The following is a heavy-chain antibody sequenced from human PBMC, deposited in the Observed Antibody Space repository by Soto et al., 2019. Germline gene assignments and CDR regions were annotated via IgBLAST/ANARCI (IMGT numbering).Heavy chain of an antibody. D-gene: IGHD3-9*01. CDR1: GYTFTSYG. CDR3: ATRGYYDILTGYYDFDY. CDR2: ISAYNGNT. J-gene: IGHJ4*02. Sequence: QVQLVQSGAEVKKPGASVKVSCKASGYTFTSYGISWVRQAPGQGLEWMGWISAYNGNTNYAQKLQGRVTMTTDTSTSTGYMELRSLRSDDTAVYYCATRGYYDILTGYYDFDYWGQGTLVTVSS. V-gene: IGHV1-18*01.